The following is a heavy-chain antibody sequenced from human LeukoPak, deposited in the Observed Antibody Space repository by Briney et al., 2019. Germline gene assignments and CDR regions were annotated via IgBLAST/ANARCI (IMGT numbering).Heavy chain of an antibody. J-gene: IGHJ4*02. D-gene: IGHD3-3*02. V-gene: IGHV3-30*04. CDR2: ISYDGSNK. CDR3: ARHIAFHANLDY. Sequence: GGSLRLSCAASGFTFSSYAMHWVRQAPGKGLEWVAVISYDGSNKYYADSVKGRFTISRDNSKNMLYLQMNSLRAEDTAVYYCARHIAFHANLDYWGQGTLVTVSS. CDR1: GFTFSSYA.